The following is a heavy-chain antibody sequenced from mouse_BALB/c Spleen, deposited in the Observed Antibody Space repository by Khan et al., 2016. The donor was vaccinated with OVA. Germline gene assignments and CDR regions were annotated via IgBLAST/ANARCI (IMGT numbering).Heavy chain of an antibody. CDR1: GFSLTSYG. V-gene: IGHV2-6*02. D-gene: IGHD1-1*01. Sequence: VELVESGPGLVAPSQSLSITCTVSGFSLTSYGVHWVRQPPGKGLEWLAVIWSDGKTTYNSTLKSRLSISKDNYKSQVLLKMNSLQNDDTAMYYCARNTQNFSTVMDYWGQGTSVTVSS. CDR3: ARNTQNFSTVMDY. CDR2: IWSDGKT. J-gene: IGHJ4*01.